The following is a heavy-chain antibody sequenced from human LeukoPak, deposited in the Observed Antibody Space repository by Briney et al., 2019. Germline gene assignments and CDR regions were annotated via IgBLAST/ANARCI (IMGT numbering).Heavy chain of an antibody. CDR1: GGSISSYY. CDR3: ARGGGRSIPFDY. Sequence: SETLSLTCTVSGGSISSYYWSWIRQPPGKGLEWIGYIYYSGSTNYNPSLKSRVTISVDTSKNQFSLKLSSVTAADTAVYYCARGGGRSIPFDYWSQGTLVTVSS. V-gene: IGHV4-59*01. J-gene: IGHJ4*02. CDR2: IYYSGST. D-gene: IGHD2-15*01.